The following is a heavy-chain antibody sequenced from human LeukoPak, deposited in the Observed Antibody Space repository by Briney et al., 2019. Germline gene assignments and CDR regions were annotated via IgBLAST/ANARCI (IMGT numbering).Heavy chain of an antibody. CDR2: IYYSGST. V-gene: IGHV4-59*01. CDR1: GGSISSYY. CDR3: ARRAAAGTRGYYYGMDV. J-gene: IGHJ6*02. D-gene: IGHD6-13*01. Sequence: KPSATLFLTFTVTGGSISSYYWSWIRQPPRKGLEWVGDIYYSGSTNYNPSLKSRVTISVDTSKNQFSLKLSSVTAADTAVYYCARRAAAGTRGYYYGMDVWGQGTTVTVSS.